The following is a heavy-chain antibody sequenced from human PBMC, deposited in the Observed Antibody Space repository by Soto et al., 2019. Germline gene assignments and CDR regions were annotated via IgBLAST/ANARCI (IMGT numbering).Heavy chain of an antibody. CDR2: INPSGGGR. Sequence: QVQLVQSGAEVKKPGASVKVSCNTSGYTFTSYYIHWVRQAPGQGLEWMGTINPSGGGRSYAQRFQGRVTMTRDTSKNTVYMQLSSLRSEDTAVYYCARDLVDCSGGSCLSALDAFHIWGQGTMVTVSS. J-gene: IGHJ3*02. CDR3: ARDLVDCSGGSCLSALDAFHI. D-gene: IGHD2-15*01. V-gene: IGHV1-46*01. CDR1: GYTFTSYY.